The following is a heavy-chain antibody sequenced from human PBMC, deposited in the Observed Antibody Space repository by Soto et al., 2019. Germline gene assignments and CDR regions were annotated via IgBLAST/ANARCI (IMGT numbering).Heavy chain of an antibody. CDR2: IYHSGDT. CDR1: GGSISRGDNY. J-gene: IGHJ5*02. Sequence: QVQLQESGPGQVKPSQTLSLSCTVSGGSISRGDNYWSWIRQPPGKGLEWIGYIYHSGDTYYSPSLMSRVTISVDTSKNQFFLKLSSVTAADTAVYYCVRGGLLAASWGAFDPWGQGTLVTVSS. CDR3: VRGGLLAASWGAFDP. D-gene: IGHD2-2*01. V-gene: IGHV4-30-4*01.